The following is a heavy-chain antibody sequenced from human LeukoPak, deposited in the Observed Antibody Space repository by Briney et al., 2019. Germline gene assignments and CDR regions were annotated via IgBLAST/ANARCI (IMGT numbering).Heavy chain of an antibody. CDR2: ISSSSSYI. CDR1: GFTFSSYS. V-gene: IGHV3-21*01. CDR3: ARDTTTLLAFDY. Sequence: GGSLRLSCAASGFTFSSYSMNWVRQAPGKGLEWVSSISSSSSYIYYADSVKGRFTISRDNAKNSLYLQMNSLRAEDTAVYYCARDTTTLLAFDYWGQGTLVTVSS. J-gene: IGHJ4*02. D-gene: IGHD1-14*01.